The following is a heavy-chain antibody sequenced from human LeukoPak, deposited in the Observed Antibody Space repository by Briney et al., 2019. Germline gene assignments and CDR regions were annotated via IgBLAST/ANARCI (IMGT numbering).Heavy chain of an antibody. V-gene: IGHV3-7*01. J-gene: IGHJ4*02. D-gene: IGHD3-3*01. Sequence: GGSLILSCAASGFAFSTYWMDWVRQAPGKGLEWVGNINQDGSVKHYVDSVRGRFTISRDKARNSVYLQMSALRVEDTAVYYCTRDFVFWGQGTLVTASS. CDR1: GFAFSTYW. CDR3: TRDFVF. CDR2: INQDGSVK.